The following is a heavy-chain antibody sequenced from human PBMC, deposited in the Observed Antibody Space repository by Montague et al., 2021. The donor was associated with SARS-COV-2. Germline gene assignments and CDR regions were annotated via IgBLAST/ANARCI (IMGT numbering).Heavy chain of an antibody. CDR3: ARMRWLRSEGGYYYGMDV. Sequence: TLSLTCTVSGGSISTGRYFWSWIRQPAGKGLEWIGCISTSGSTHYSPSPKSRVTISVDTSKNQFSLRLSSVTAADTAVYYCARMRWLRSEGGYYYGMDVWGQGTTVTVSS. CDR2: ISTSGST. V-gene: IGHV4-61*02. D-gene: IGHD5-12*01. J-gene: IGHJ6*02. CDR1: GGSISTGRYF.